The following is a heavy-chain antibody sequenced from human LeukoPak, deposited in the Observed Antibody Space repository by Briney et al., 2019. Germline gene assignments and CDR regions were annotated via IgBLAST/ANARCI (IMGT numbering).Heavy chain of an antibody. CDR3: ARRVRSADYRLDY. Sequence: SETLSLTCAVYGGSFSSYYWTWIRQPPGKSLEWVGEISPSGNTQYNPSLKSRVTISLDASKSQFYLKLNSVTAADTAVYYCARRVRSADYRLDYWGQGTLVTVSS. V-gene: IGHV4-34*01. D-gene: IGHD4-11*01. CDR1: GGSFSSYY. CDR2: ISPSGNT. J-gene: IGHJ4*02.